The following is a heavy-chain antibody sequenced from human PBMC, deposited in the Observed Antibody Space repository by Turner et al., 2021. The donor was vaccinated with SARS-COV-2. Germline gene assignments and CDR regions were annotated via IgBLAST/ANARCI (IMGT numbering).Heavy chain of an antibody. CDR2: VHPYGTT. Sequence: QVQPPQWGSRPSNPSATSSLTCAVNGGSLSGYYWNWIQEPRGKGLEWIGEVHPYGTTYYNPSLKSRVSMSVDTSKNQFSLKLNSVTAADTAFYYCARGDDPRKSGVVWGQGTLVTVSS. V-gene: IGHV4-34*01. CDR1: GGSLSGYY. CDR3: ARGDDPRKSGVV. D-gene: IGHD3-3*01. J-gene: IGHJ4*02.